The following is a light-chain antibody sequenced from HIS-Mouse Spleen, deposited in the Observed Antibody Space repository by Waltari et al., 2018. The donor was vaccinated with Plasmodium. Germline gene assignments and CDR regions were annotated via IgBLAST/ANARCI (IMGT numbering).Light chain of an antibody. CDR2: EVS. V-gene: IGLV2-14*01. J-gene: IGLJ2*01. Sequence: QSALTQPASVSGSPGQSITFSCTGTSSDVGGYNYVSWYQQHPGKAPKLMIHEVSNRPSGVSNRFSGSKSGNTASLTISGLQAEDEADYYCSSYTSSSTLVFGGGTKLTVL. CDR1: SSDVGGYNY. CDR3: SSYTSSSTLV.